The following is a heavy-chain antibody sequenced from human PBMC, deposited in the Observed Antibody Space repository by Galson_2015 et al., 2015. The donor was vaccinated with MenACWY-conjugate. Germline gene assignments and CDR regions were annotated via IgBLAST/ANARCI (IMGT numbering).Heavy chain of an antibody. D-gene: IGHD7-27*01. J-gene: IGHJ4*02. CDR3: ARDRSVTWGGFDY. CDR1: GFTFTNYW. CDR2: INTDGSGT. Sequence: SLRLSCAASGFTFTNYWMHWVRQAPGEGLVWVSSINTDGSGTTYADSVKGRFTISRDNAKNTLYLQMNSLRAEDTAMYYCARDRSVTWGGFDYWGRGALVTVSS. V-gene: IGHV3-74*03.